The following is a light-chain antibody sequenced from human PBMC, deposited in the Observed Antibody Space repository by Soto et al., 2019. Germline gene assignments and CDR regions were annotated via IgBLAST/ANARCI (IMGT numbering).Light chain of an antibody. J-gene: IGKJ5*01. Sequence: VLTQSPVTLSLSPGDRATLSCRASQSVSTYLAWYRQTPGQPPRLLIYDTSTRATGVPPRFSGSRSGTDFTLTISSVEPEDFELYFCHQRNTFGQGTRLEIK. CDR2: DTS. CDR1: QSVSTY. CDR3: HQRNT. V-gene: IGKV3-11*01.